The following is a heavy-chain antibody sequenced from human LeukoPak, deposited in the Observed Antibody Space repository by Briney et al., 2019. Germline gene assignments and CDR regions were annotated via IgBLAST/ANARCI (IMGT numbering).Heavy chain of an antibody. CDR3: ARAGYGSGSSIDY. Sequence: GGSLRLSCAASGFTFSSYAMHWVRQAPGKGLEWVAVISYDGSNRYYADSMKGRFTISRDNSKNTLYLQMNSLRAEDTAVYYCARAGYGSGSSIDYWGQGTLVTVSS. D-gene: IGHD3-10*01. V-gene: IGHV3-30-3*01. J-gene: IGHJ4*02. CDR2: ISYDGSNR. CDR1: GFTFSSYA.